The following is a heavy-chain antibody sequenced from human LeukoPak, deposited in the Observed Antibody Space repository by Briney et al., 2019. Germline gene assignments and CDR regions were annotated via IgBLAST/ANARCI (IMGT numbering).Heavy chain of an antibody. CDR3: ARGRRYNSFDY. Sequence: SETLSLTCAVYGGSFSGYYWGLIRQPPGKGLEWIGEISHSGSTNYNPSLRSRITISVDTSKTQFSLKLSSVTAADTAVYYCARGRRYNSFDYWGQGTLVTVSS. CDR1: GGSFSGYY. D-gene: IGHD2/OR15-2a*01. V-gene: IGHV4-34*01. CDR2: ISHSGST. J-gene: IGHJ4*02.